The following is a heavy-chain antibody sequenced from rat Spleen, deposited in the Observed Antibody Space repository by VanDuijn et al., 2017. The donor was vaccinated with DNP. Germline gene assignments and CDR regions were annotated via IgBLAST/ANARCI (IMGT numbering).Heavy chain of an antibody. Sequence: EVQLQESGPGLVKPSQSLSLTCSVTDYSLTSNYWGWIRKFPGNKMEWMGYINYSGTTAYNPSIRSRISITKETSKNQFFLQLNFFTTEEKAKYYCARSVYYYGSYIPFDYWGQGVMVTVSS. V-gene: IGHV3-1*01. CDR2: INYSGTT. D-gene: IGHD1-2*01. CDR1: DYSLTSNY. CDR3: ARSVYYYGSYIPFDY. J-gene: IGHJ2*01.